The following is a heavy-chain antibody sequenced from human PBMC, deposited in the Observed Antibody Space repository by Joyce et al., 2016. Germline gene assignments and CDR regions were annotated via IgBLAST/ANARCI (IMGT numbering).Heavy chain of an antibody. CDR2: ISASSGTI. J-gene: IGHJ4*02. CDR3: ARVGRTGYTCDY. D-gene: IGHD5-24*01. V-gene: IGHV3-48*02. CDR1: GFSFNTYS. Sequence: EVQLVESGGGLVQPGGSLRLSCAASGFSFNTYSINWGRQAPGKGREWLSYISASSGTIYYADSVKGRFTISRDNAKNSVYLQMNSLRDEDTAVYYCARVGRTGYTCDYWGQGTLVTVSS.